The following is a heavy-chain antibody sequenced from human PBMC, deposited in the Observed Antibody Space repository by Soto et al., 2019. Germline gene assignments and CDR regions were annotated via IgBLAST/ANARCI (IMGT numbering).Heavy chain of an antibody. CDR3: ARDRRGGCDSSGYYTWYFDP. CDR1: GSSISSYY. D-gene: IGHD3-22*01. Sequence: SENLSLTCTVSGSSISSYYWSWIRQPAGKGLEWIGRIYTSGSTNYNPSLKSRVTMSVDTSKNQFSLKLSSVTAADTAVYYCARDRRGGCDSSGYYTWYFDPWGRGTLVTVSS. J-gene: IGHJ2*01. CDR2: IYTSGST. V-gene: IGHV4-4*07.